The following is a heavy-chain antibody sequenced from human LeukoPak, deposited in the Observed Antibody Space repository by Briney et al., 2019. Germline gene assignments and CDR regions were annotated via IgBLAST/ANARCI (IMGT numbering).Heavy chain of an antibody. CDR2: ISAYNGNT. Sequence: ASVKVSCKASGYTFTSYGISWVRQAPGQGLEWMGWISAYNGNTNYAQKLQGRVTMTTDTSTSTAYMELRSLRSDDTAVYYCARVYCSGGSCLNWFDPWGQGTLVTVSS. D-gene: IGHD2-15*01. CDR1: GYTFTSYG. CDR3: ARVYCSGGSCLNWFDP. V-gene: IGHV1-18*01. J-gene: IGHJ5*02.